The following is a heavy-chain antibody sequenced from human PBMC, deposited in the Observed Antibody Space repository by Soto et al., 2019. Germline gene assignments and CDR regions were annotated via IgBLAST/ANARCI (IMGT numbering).Heavy chain of an antibody. Sequence: PSETLSLTCAVSGGSISSGGYSWSWIRQPPGKGLEWIGYIYHSGSTYYNPSLKSRVTISVDRSKNQFSLKLSSVTAADTAVYYCAIRNYDSRFNTLDYWGQGTLVTVS. CDR3: AIRNYDSRFNTLDY. CDR2: IYHSGST. J-gene: IGHJ4*02. CDR1: GGSISSGGYS. D-gene: IGHD3-22*01. V-gene: IGHV4-30-2*01.